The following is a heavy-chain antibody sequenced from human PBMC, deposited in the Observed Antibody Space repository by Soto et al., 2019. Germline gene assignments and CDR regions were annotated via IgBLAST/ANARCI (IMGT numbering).Heavy chain of an antibody. Sequence: ASVKVSCKVSGYTLTELSMHWVRQPPGKGLEWMGGFDPEDGETIYAQKFQGRVTMTEDTSTDTAYMELSSLRSEDTAVYYCATVPYGDYAPTFDYWGQGTLVTVSS. J-gene: IGHJ4*02. D-gene: IGHD4-17*01. CDR2: FDPEDGET. CDR1: GYTLTELS. V-gene: IGHV1-24*01. CDR3: ATVPYGDYAPTFDY.